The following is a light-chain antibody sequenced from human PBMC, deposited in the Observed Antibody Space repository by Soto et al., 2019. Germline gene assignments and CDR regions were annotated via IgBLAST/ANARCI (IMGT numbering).Light chain of an antibody. J-gene: IGLJ1*01. CDR2: YDN. Sequence: QSVLTQPPSVSEAPRQRVTISCSGSSSNIGNNAVNWYQQLPGQAPKIVIYYDNLLTSGVSDRFSGSKSGISASLAISDLRSDDEADYYCAAWDDSINAYVFGPGTKVTVL. CDR3: AAWDDSINAYV. CDR1: SSNIGNNA. V-gene: IGLV1-36*01.